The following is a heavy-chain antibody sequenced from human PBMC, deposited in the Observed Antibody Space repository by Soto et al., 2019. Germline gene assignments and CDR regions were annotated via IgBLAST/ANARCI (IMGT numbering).Heavy chain of an antibody. CDR3: ARLARTILGTITLSPSGYFDN. V-gene: IGHV5-51*01. CDR1: GYSFTSNW. Sequence: PGEYLKISCKTSGYSFTSNWIGWVRQMPGKSLEWMGIIYPGDFDTRYSPSFQGQVSISADKSISTAYLQWSSLKASDTAMYYCARLARTILGTITLSPSGYFDNWGQGTLVTVSS. J-gene: IGHJ4*02. CDR2: IYPGDFDT. D-gene: IGHD3-3*01.